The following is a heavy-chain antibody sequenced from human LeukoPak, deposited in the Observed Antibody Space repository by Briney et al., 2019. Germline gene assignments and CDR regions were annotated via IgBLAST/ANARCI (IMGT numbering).Heavy chain of an antibody. J-gene: IGHJ6*02. V-gene: IGHV3-74*01. CDR3: GRGNYYGVDI. CDR1: GFTFSNYW. Sequence: HPGVSLRLSCAASGFTFSNYWMHWVRQAPGKGLVWVSRTNSDGSTTSHADSVKGRFTISRDNAKNTLFLQLNSLRVEDTAVYYCGRGNYYGVDIWGQGTTVTVSS. CDR2: TNSDGSTT.